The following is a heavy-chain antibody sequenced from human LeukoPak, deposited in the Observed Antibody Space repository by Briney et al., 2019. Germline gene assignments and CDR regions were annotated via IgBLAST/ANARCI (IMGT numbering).Heavy chain of an antibody. Sequence: RGGSLRLSCAASGFTFSSYSMNWVRQAPGKGLDWVSSVSSSSSYIYYADSVKGRFTISRDNAKNSLYLQMNSLRAEDTAMYYCARDPATSTVTTLGYWGQGTLVTVSS. D-gene: IGHD4-11*01. CDR1: GFTFSSYS. CDR3: ARDPATSTVTTLGY. CDR2: VSSSSSYI. J-gene: IGHJ4*02. V-gene: IGHV3-21*01.